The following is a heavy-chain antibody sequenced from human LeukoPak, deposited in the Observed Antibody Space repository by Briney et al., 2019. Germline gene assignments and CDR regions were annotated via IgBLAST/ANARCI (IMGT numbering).Heavy chain of an antibody. J-gene: IGHJ3*02. CDR1: GYTFTNYW. Sequence: GESLKISCKGSGYTFTNYWIGWVRQMPGKGLEWMGIIYPGDSDTRYSPSFQGQVTISADKSISTAYLQWSSLKASDTAMYYCARCGGDYYDSSGYHAFDIWGQGTMVTVSS. CDR3: ARCGGDYYDSSGYHAFDI. CDR2: IYPGDSDT. D-gene: IGHD3-22*01. V-gene: IGHV5-51*01.